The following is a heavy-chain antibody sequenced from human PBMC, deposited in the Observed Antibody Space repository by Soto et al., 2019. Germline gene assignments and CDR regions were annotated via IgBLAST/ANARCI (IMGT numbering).Heavy chain of an antibody. Sequence: SETLSLTCAVYGGSFSGYYWSWIRQPPGKGLEWIGEINHSGSTNYNPSLKSRVTISVDTSKNQFSLKLSSVTAADTAVYYCARKRYFDYWGQGALVTVSS. V-gene: IGHV4-34*01. J-gene: IGHJ4*03. CDR1: GGSFSGYY. CDR2: INHSGST. CDR3: ARKRYFDY.